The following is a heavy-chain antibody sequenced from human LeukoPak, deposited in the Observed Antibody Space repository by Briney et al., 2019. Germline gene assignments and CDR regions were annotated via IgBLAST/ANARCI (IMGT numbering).Heavy chain of an antibody. D-gene: IGHD2-2*01. V-gene: IGHV3-48*03. J-gene: IGHJ3*02. CDR3: ARYRYCSSTSCTDAFDI. CDR2: ISSSGSTI. Sequence: PGGSLRLSCAASGFTFSSYEMNWVRQAPGKGLEWVSYISSSGSTIYYTDSVKGRFTISRDNAKNSLYLQMNSLRAEDTAVYYCARYRYCSSTSCTDAFDIWGQGTMVTVSS. CDR1: GFTFSSYE.